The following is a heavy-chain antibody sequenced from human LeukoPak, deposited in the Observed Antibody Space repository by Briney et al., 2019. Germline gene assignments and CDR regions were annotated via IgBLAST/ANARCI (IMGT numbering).Heavy chain of an antibody. CDR3: ARVISVLNGFDY. Sequence: GGSLRLSCAASGFTVTRNYMTWVRQAPGKGLEWVSVTYSGGRTYYEDSVKGRFTISRDNSKNTLYLQMNSLRAEDTAVHYCARVISVLNGFDYWGQGTLVTVSS. D-gene: IGHD2-8*01. CDR1: GFTVTRNY. V-gene: IGHV3-53*01. CDR2: TYSGGRT. J-gene: IGHJ4*02.